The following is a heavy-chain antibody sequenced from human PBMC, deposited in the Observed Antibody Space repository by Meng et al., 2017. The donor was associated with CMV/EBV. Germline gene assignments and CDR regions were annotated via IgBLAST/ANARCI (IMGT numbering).Heavy chain of an antibody. V-gene: IGHV1-46*01. Sequence: QGQVVQCGGEVKQPGASGKVSCKASGYTFTSYYMHWVRQAPGQGLEWMGIINPSGGSTSYAQKFQGRVTMTRDTSTSTVYMELSSLRSEDTAVYYCAREGEGVVAATPHFDYWGQGTLVTVSS. J-gene: IGHJ4*02. CDR2: INPSGGST. CDR3: AREGEGVVAATPHFDY. D-gene: IGHD2-15*01. CDR1: GYTFTSYY.